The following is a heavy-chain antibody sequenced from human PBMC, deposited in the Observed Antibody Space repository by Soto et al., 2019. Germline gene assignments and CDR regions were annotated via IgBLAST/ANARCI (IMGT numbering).Heavy chain of an antibody. Sequence: GGSLRLSCEDSGFTFNDYYMTWIRQAPGKGLEWVAYINTLSTAIYYADSVKGRFTISRDNAKNSLYLQMNGLRAEDTATYYCARRLQWQLRPLDSWGRGTLVTVS. CDR1: GFTFNDYY. V-gene: IGHV3-11*01. CDR2: INTLSTAI. J-gene: IGHJ4*02. CDR3: ARRLQWQLRPLDS. D-gene: IGHD6-19*01.